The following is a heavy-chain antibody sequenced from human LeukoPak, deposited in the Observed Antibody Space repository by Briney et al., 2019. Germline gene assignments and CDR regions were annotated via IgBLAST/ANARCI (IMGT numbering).Heavy chain of an antibody. Sequence: GGSLRLSCAASGFTFSNYAMTWVRQAPGKGLEWVSGVSGGAGSAHYADSVKGRFTISRDNSKNTLYLQMNSLRAEDTAVYYCARVRGADYYYYYMDVWGKGTTVTISS. CDR3: ARVRGADYYYYYMDV. D-gene: IGHD1-26*01. CDR2: VSGGAGSA. J-gene: IGHJ6*03. V-gene: IGHV3-23*01. CDR1: GFTFSNYA.